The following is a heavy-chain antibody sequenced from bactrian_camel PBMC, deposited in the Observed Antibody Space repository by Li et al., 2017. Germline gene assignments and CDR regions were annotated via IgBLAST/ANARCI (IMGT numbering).Heavy chain of an antibody. V-gene: IGHV3-3*01. D-gene: IGHD1*01. CDR3: AAGYQGGLVLRVEEYKY. CDR2: ICTGSP. Sequence: VQLVESGGGSVQAGGSLTLSCASVGTPADTAQFYCLGWFRQVPGKKREGVAAICTGSPFYGDSAKGRFTIAEDNAKKTVYLAMNRLKPDDTAMYYCAAGYQGGLVLRVEEYKYWGQGTQVTVS. J-gene: IGHJ4*01. CDR1: ADTAQFYC.